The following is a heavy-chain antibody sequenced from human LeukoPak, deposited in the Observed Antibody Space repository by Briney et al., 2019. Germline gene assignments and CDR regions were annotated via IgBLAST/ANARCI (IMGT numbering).Heavy chain of an antibody. D-gene: IGHD1-26*01. J-gene: IGHJ4*02. V-gene: IGHV3-21*01. CDR3: ARGVAVGEEGWPSDY. CDR2: ISSSSSYI. CDR1: GFTFSSYS. Sequence: GGSLRLSCAASGFTFSSYSMNWVRQAPGKGLEWVSSISSSSSYIYYADSVKGRFTISRDNAKNSLYLQMNSLRAEDTAVYYCARGVAVGEEGWPSDYWGQGTLVTVSS.